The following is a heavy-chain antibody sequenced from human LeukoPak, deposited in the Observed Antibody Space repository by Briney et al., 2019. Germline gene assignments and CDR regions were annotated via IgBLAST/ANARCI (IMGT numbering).Heavy chain of an antibody. J-gene: IGHJ4*03. CDR2: IYSGGST. CDR3: AKERYVDY. Sequence: GGSLRLSCAASEFSVGSNYMTWFRQAPGKGLEWVSLIYSGGSTYYADSVKGRFTISRDNSKNTLYLQMNSLSAEDTAIYYCAKERYVDYWGQGTLVTVSS. V-gene: IGHV3-53*01. CDR1: EFSVGSNY.